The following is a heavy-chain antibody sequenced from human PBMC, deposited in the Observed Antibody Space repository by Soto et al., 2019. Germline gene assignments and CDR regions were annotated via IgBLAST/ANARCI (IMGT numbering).Heavy chain of an antibody. CDR2: ISGSGGST. CDR1: GFTFSSYA. V-gene: IGHV3-23*01. CDR3: AKSPTTVTTAFDY. D-gene: IGHD4-17*01. Sequence: GGSLRLSCAASGFTFSSYAMSWVRQAPGKGLEWVSAISGSGGSTFYADSVKGRFTISRDTSKNTLYLQMNSLRAEDTAVYYCAKSPTTVTTAFDYWGQGTLVTVSS. J-gene: IGHJ4*02.